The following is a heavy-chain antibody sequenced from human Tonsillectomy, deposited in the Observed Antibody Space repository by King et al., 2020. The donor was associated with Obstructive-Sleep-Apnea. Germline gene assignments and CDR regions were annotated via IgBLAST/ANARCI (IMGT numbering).Heavy chain of an antibody. CDR3: ARSVPHNSWDSVVGAFDI. CDR1: GGSISNYY. V-gene: IGHV4-59*01. J-gene: IGHJ3*02. Sequence: VQLQESGPGLLKPSETLSLTCTVSGGSISNYYWSWIRQPPGKGLEWIGDINYSGSTNYNSSLKSRLIMSVDTSKKQLSLRLSAVTGADTALYYCARSVPHNSWDSVVGAFDIWGQGTMVTVSP. CDR2: INYSGST. D-gene: IGHD6-13*01.